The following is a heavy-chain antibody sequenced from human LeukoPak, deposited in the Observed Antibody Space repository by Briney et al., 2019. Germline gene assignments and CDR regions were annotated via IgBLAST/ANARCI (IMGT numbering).Heavy chain of an antibody. CDR3: ARDGAAVAGTDYYYYYGMDV. CDR1: GYTFTSYG. Sequence: GASVKVSCKASGYTFTSYGISWVRQAPGQGLEWMGWISAYNGNTNYAQKLQGRVTMTTDTSTSTAYMELRSLRSDDTAVYYCARDGAAVAGTDYYYYYGMDVWDQGTTVTVSS. CDR2: ISAYNGNT. V-gene: IGHV1-18*01. J-gene: IGHJ6*02. D-gene: IGHD6-19*01.